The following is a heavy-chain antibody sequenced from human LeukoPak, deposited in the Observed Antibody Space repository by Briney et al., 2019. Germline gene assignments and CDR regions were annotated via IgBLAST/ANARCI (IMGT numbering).Heavy chain of an antibody. J-gene: IGHJ4*02. D-gene: IGHD2-21*02. Sequence: ASVKVSCKVSGYTLTELSMHWVRQAPGKGLEWMGGFDPEDGETIYAQKFQGRVTMTEDTSTDTAYTELSSLRSEDTAVYYCATGIVVVTAEYYFDYWGQGTLVTVSS. CDR1: GYTLTELS. CDR3: ATGIVVVTAEYYFDY. V-gene: IGHV1-24*01. CDR2: FDPEDGET.